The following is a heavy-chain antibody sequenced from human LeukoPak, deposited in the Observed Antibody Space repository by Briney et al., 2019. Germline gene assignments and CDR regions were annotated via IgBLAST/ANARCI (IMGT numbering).Heavy chain of an antibody. CDR3: AKDPPTMVRGVPSPGDY. CDR2: ISGSGGNT. V-gene: IGHV3-23*01. CDR1: GFTFSSYA. Sequence: GGSLRLSCAASGFTFSSYAVSWVRQAPGKGLEWVSVISGSGGNTYYADSVKGRFTISRDNSKNTLYLQMNSLRAEDTAVYYCAKDPPTMVRGVPSPGDYWGQGTLVTVSS. J-gene: IGHJ4*02. D-gene: IGHD3-10*01.